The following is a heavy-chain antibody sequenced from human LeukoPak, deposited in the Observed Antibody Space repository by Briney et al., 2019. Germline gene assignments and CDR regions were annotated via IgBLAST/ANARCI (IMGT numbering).Heavy chain of an antibody. CDR2: IYPGDSDT. V-gene: IGHV5-51*01. Sequence: PGESLKISCKGSGYSFTSYWIGWVRQMPGKGLEWMGIIYPGDSDTRYSPSFQGQVTISADKSISTAYLQWSSLRASDTGIYFCARRPEAAHASFAFWGQGTLVTVSS. J-gene: IGHJ4*02. D-gene: IGHD6-13*01. CDR3: ARRPEAAHASFAF. CDR1: GYSFTSYW.